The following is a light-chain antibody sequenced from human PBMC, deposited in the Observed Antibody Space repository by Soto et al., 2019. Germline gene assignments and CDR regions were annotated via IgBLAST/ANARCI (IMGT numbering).Light chain of an antibody. CDR1: SSDVGNYDY. Sequence: QSALTQPASVSGSPGQSITISCTGTSSDVGNYDYVSWYQQYPGKAPKLMICAVSRRPSGVSNRFSGSKSGNTASLTISGLQAEDEDDYYCTSYTPSSTYVFGTGTKLTVL. V-gene: IGLV2-14*03. J-gene: IGLJ1*01. CDR3: TSYTPSSTYV. CDR2: AVS.